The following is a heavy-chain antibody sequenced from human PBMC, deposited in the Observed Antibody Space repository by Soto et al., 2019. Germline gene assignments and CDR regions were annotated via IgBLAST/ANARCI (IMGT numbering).Heavy chain of an antibody. CDR1: GGSISSGDYY. J-gene: IGHJ6*02. D-gene: IGHD3-10*01. Sequence: LSLTCTVSGGSISSGDYYWSWIRQPPGKGLEWIGYIYYSGSTYYNPSLKSRVTISVDTSKNQFSLKLSSVTAADTAVYYCARDNIDNYYGSGPYYYYYGMDVWGQGTTVTVSS. V-gene: IGHV4-30-4*01. CDR3: ARDNIDNYYGSGPYYYYYGMDV. CDR2: IYYSGST.